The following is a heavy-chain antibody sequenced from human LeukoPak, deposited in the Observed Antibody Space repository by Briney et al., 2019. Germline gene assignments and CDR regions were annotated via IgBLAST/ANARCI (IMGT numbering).Heavy chain of an antibody. J-gene: IGHJ6*02. D-gene: IGHD1-26*01. V-gene: IGHV1-18*01. Sequence: ASVKVSCKASGYTFTSYGISWVRQAPGQRLEWMGWISAYNGNTNYAQKLQGRVTMTTDTSTSTAYMELRSLRSDDTAVYYCARGIGRLGYYGTDVWGQGTTVTVSS. CDR2: ISAYNGNT. CDR3: ARGIGRLGYYGTDV. CDR1: GYTFTSYG.